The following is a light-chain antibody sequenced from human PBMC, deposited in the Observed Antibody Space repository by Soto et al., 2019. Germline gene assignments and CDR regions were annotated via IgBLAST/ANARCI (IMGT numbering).Light chain of an antibody. CDR2: AAS. V-gene: IGKV1-8*01. CDR3: QQYENLPT. CDR1: QGISSY. Sequence: AILITQSPSSLSASTGDRVTITCRASQGISSYLAWYQQKPGKAPKLLIYAASTLQSGVPSRFSGSGSGTDFTLTISCLQSEDFATYYCQQYENLPTFGQGTRLEI. J-gene: IGKJ5*01.